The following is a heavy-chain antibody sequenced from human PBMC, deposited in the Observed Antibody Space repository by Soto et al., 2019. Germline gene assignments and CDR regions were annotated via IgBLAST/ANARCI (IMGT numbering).Heavy chain of an antibody. D-gene: IGHD2-15*01. Sequence: GGSLRLSCAASGFTFSSYGMHWVRQAPGKGLEWVALIWYDGSNKYYADSVKGRFTISRDNSKNTLYLQMNSLGVEDTAVYYCARGIGGRGYYYYGLDVWGQGTTVTVSS. J-gene: IGHJ6*02. CDR3: ARGIGGRGYYYYGLDV. V-gene: IGHV3-33*01. CDR2: IWYDGSNK. CDR1: GFTFSSYG.